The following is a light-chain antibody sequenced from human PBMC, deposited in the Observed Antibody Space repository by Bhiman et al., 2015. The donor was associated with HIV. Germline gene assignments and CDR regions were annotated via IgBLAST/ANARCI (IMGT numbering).Light chain of an antibody. CDR3: SSYTISSTLYV. CDR2: DVS. J-gene: IGLJ1*01. CDR1: SSDVGGYNY. V-gene: IGLV2-14*03. Sequence: QSALTQPASVSGSPGQSITISCTGTSSDVGGYNYVSWYQQHPGKAPKLMIYDVSNRPSGVSNRFSGSKSGITASLTISGLQAEDEADYYCSSYTISSTLYVFGTGTKVTVL.